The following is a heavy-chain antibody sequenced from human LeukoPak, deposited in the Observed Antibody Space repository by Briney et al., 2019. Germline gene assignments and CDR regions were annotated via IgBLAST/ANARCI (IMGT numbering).Heavy chain of an antibody. CDR1: GYSISSGYY. D-gene: IGHD3-10*01. J-gene: IGHJ4*02. CDR2: IYHSGST. CDR3: ARPDGGFGELKD. V-gene: IGHV4-38-2*01. Sequence: SETLSLTCAVSGYSISSGYYWGWIRPPPGKGLEWIGSIYHSGSTYYNPSLKSRVTISVDTSKNQFSLRLSSVTAADTAVYYCARPDGGFGELKDWGQGTLVTVSS.